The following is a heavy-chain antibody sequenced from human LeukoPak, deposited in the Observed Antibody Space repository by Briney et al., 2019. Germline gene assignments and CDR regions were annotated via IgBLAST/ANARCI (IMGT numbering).Heavy chain of an antibody. V-gene: IGHV3-30*04. D-gene: IGHD3-10*01. Sequence: QAGGSLRLSCAASGFTFSSYAMHWVRQAPGKGLEWVAVISYDGSNKYYADSVKGRFTISRDNSKNTLYLQMNSLRAEDTAVYYCGRVPGFGELWFDPWGQGTLVTVSS. J-gene: IGHJ5*02. CDR2: ISYDGSNK. CDR1: GFTFSSYA. CDR3: GRVPGFGELWFDP.